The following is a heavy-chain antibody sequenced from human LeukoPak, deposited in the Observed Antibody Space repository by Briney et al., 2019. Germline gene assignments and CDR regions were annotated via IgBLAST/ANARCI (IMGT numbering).Heavy chain of an antibody. V-gene: IGHV4-31*03. CDR3: ARGRGYFDY. Sequence: SETLSLTCTVSGVSISSSFYYWGWIRQPPGKGLEWIGYIYYSGSTYYNPSLKSRVTISVDTSKNQFSLKLSSVTAADTAVYYCARGRGYFDYWGQGTLVTVSS. D-gene: IGHD3-10*01. J-gene: IGHJ4*02. CDR2: IYYSGST. CDR1: GVSISSSFYY.